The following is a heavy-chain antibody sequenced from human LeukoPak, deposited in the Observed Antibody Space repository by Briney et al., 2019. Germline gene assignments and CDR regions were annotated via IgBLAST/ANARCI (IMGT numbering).Heavy chain of an antibody. CDR1: FGSISSYN. D-gene: IGHD3-22*01. CDR2: ICYSGST. J-gene: IGHJ4*02. V-gene: IGHV4-59*12. Sequence: SETLSLTCTVSFGSISSYNWSWIRQPPGKGLEWIGYICYSGSTNYNPSLKSRVTISVDTSKNQFSLKLNSVTAADAAVYYCARDRYYYDSTSAFDYWGQGTLVTVSS. CDR3: ARDRYYYDSTSAFDY.